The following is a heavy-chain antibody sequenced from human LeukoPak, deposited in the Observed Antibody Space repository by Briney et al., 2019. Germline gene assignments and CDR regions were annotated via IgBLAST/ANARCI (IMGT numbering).Heavy chain of an antibody. CDR2: ISYDGSNK. D-gene: IGHD3-16*01. V-gene: IGHV3-30-3*01. J-gene: IGHJ6*02. CDR1: GFTFSSYA. CDR3: ARNLGPDV. Sequence: GGSLRLSCAASGFTFSSYAMHWVRQAPGKGLEWVAVISYDGSNKYYADSVKGRFTISRDDAKNSLYLQMNSLRAEDTAVYYCARNLGPDVWGQGTTVTVSS.